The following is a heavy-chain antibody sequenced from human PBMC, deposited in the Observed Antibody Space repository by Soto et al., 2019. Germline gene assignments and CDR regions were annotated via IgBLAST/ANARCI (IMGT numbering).Heavy chain of an antibody. Sequence: EVQLLESGGALVQPGGSLRLSCEASGFTFSSYAMSWVRQAPVKGLEWVSAISGSGGSTYYADSVKGRFTISRDNSKNTLYLQMNSLRAEDTAVYYCARRGSGSYYDYWGQGTLVTVSS. V-gene: IGHV3-23*01. CDR3: ARRGSGSYYDY. J-gene: IGHJ4*02. CDR1: GFTFSSYA. CDR2: ISGSGGST. D-gene: IGHD1-26*01.